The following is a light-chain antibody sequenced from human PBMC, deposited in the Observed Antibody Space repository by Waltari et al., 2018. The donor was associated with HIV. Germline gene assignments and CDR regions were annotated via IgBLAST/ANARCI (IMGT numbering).Light chain of an antibody. CDR2: SNK. J-gene: IGLJ3*02. V-gene: IGLV1-44*01. CDR3: AAWDDSLNGHWV. CDR1: SSNIGSNT. Sequence: QSVLTQPPSASGTPGQRVTISCSGSSSNIGSNTVTWYQQLPGTAPKLLIYSNKQRPSGVPDRFSGSKSGTSASLAISGLQSEDEADYYCAAWDDSLNGHWVFGGGTKLTVL.